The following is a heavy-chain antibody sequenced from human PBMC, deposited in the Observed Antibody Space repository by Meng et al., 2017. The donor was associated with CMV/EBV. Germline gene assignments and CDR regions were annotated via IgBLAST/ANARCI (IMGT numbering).Heavy chain of an antibody. Sequence: GESLKISCAASGFTFSSYSMNWVRQAPGKGLEWVSSISSSSSYIYYAGSVKGRFTISRDNAKNSLYLQMNSLRAEDTAVYYCARGLRGCSSTSCYTGKDNYFDYWGQGTLVTVSS. J-gene: IGHJ4*02. CDR1: GFTFSSYS. CDR3: ARGLRGCSSTSCYTGKDNYFDY. D-gene: IGHD2-2*02. V-gene: IGHV3-21*01. CDR2: ISSSSSYI.